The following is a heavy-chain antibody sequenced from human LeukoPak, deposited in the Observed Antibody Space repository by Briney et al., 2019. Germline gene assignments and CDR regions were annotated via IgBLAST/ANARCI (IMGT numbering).Heavy chain of an antibody. V-gene: IGHV1-2*04. CDR2: INPNSGGT. J-gene: IGHJ6*03. CDR3: ARHPLAVAGTYHYYYYMAV. CDR1: GYTFTGYY. D-gene: IGHD6-19*01. Sequence: GASVKVSCKASGYTFTGYYMHWVRQAPGQGLEWMGWINPNSGGTNYAQKFQGWVTMTRDTSISTAYMELSRLRSDDTAVYYCARHPLAVAGTYHYYYYMAVWGRGTTVTVSS.